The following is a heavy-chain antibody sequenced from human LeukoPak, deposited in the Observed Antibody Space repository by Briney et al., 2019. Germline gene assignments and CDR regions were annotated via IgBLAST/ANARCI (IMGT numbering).Heavy chain of an antibody. CDR2: IYTSGST. V-gene: IGHV4-4*09. CDR3: ARHVRGAEPYPDYYDSSGYLKNWFDP. CDR1: GGSISSYY. Sequence: SGTLSLTCTVSGGSISSYYWSWIRQPPGKGLEWIGYIYTSGSTNYNPSLKSRVTISVDTSKNQFSLKLSSVTAADTAVYYCARHVRGAEPYPDYYDSSGYLKNWFDPWGQGTLVTVSS. D-gene: IGHD3-22*01. J-gene: IGHJ5*02.